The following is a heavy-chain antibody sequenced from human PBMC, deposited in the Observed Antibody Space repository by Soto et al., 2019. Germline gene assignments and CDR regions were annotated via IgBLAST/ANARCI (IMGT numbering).Heavy chain of an antibody. J-gene: IGHJ5*02. CDR2: IYYSGST. Sequence: QLQLQESGPGLVKPSETLSLTCTVSGGSISSSSYYWGWIRQPPGKGLEWIGSIYYSGSTYYNPSLKSRVNISVDTSQNQFSLKLRSVTAADSAVYYCARHPLNINWFDPWGQGTLVTVSS. V-gene: IGHV4-39*01. CDR1: GGSISSSSYY. CDR3: ARHPLNINWFDP.